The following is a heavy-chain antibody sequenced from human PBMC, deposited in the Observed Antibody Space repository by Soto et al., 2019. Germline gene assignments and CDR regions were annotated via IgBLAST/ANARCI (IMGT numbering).Heavy chain of an antibody. Sequence: EVQLVESGGGLVQPGGSLRLSCVASGFAFSTDSMNWVRQAPGKGLEWVAHISTSGATRYYADSVKGRFTISRDNAKTSLYLQMDSLRNEDTAVYYCARFFGSGFDYWGQGTLVTVSS. CDR3: ARFFGSGFDY. V-gene: IGHV3-48*02. CDR2: ISTSGATR. D-gene: IGHD6-19*01. CDR1: GFAFSTDS. J-gene: IGHJ4*02.